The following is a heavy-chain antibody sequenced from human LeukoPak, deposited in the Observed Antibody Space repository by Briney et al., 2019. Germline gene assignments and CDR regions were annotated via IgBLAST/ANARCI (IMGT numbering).Heavy chain of an antibody. D-gene: IGHD3-10*01. CDR1: GFTFSNYW. CDR2: IKEDGTEK. Sequence: GGSLRLSCAASGFTFSNYWMGWVRQPPGKGLQWVANIKEDGTEKYYVDSVKGRFTISRDSAKNSVYLQMNSLRVEDTAVYYCATRPFGADYWGQGTLITVSS. V-gene: IGHV3-7*01. J-gene: IGHJ4*02. CDR3: ATRPFGADY.